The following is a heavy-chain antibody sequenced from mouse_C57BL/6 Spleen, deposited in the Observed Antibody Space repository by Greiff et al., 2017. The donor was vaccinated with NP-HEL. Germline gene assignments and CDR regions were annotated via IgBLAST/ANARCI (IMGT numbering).Heavy chain of an antibody. Sequence: VQLQQSGPELVKPGASVKLSCKASGYTFTSYDINWVEQKPGQGLEWIGWIFPRDGSTKYNEKFKGKATLTVDTSSSTAYMELHSLTSEDSAVYCCARWDVDYAMDYWGQGTSVTVSS. J-gene: IGHJ4*01. CDR1: GYTFTSYD. D-gene: IGHD4-1*01. V-gene: IGHV1-85*01. CDR2: IFPRDGST. CDR3: ARWDVDYAMDY.